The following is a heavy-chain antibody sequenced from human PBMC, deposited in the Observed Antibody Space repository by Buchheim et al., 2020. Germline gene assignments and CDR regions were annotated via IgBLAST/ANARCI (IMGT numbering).Heavy chain of an antibody. Sequence: EVQLVESGGGLVQPGGSLRLSCAASGFTLSSYWMSWVRQAPGKGLEWVANIKQDGSEKYYVDSVKGRFTISRDNAKNSLYLQMNSLRAEDTAVYYCARGPRIAALIVFDYWGQGTL. CDR3: ARGPRIAALIVFDY. CDR2: IKQDGSEK. CDR1: GFTLSSYW. D-gene: IGHD6-6*01. V-gene: IGHV3-7*01. J-gene: IGHJ4*02.